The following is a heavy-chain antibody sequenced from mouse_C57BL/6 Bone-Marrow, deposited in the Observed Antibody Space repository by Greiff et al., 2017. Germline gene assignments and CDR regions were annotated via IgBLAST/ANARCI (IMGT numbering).Heavy chain of an antibody. CDR3: ARGDYGLGYFDD. D-gene: IGHD1-1*01. Sequence: QVQLKQPGAELVRPGSSVKLSCKASGYTFTSYWMHWVKQRPIPGLEWIGNIDPSDSETHSNQKFKDKATLTVDKSSSTAYMQLSRLTSEDSAVYCCARGDYGLGYFDDWGQGTTLTVSS. V-gene: IGHV1-52*01. CDR2: IDPSDSET. CDR1: GYTFTSYW. J-gene: IGHJ2*01.